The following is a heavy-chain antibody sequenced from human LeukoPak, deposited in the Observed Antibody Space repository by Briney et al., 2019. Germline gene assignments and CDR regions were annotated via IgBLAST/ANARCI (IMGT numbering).Heavy chain of an antibody. D-gene: IGHD6-19*01. CDR3: ARDLGSAVAGENFDY. Sequence: GGSLRLSCAASGFTFDDYAMHWVRQAPGKGLEWVSGISWNSGSIGYADSVKGRFTISRDNAKNSLYLQMNSLRAEDTAVYYCARDLGSAVAGENFDYWGQGTLVTVSS. V-gene: IGHV3-9*01. J-gene: IGHJ4*02. CDR2: ISWNSGSI. CDR1: GFTFDDYA.